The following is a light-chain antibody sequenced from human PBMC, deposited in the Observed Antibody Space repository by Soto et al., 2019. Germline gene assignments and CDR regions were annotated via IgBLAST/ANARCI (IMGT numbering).Light chain of an antibody. V-gene: IGKV3-20*01. CDR2: DSS. Sequence: EIVLTQSPGTLSLSPGERATLSCRASQIVGSYLAWYQHKTGQAPRLLISDSSTRATGIPDRFSGSGSGTDFTISISRMEPEDFALYYCQQYVAWSPLSFGRGTRLEIK. CDR3: QQYVAWSPLS. J-gene: IGKJ5*01. CDR1: QIVGSY.